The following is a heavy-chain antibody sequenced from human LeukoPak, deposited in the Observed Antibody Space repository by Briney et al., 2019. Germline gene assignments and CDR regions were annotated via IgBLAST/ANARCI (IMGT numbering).Heavy chain of an antibody. J-gene: IGHJ4*02. CDR3: ARVAQYSGYDLDY. Sequence: SQTLSLTCTVPAGSISSGGYYCSWFRQRPGKGLERIGYIYYSGNTYYNPSLKSRVTLSVDTSKNQFSLKLSSVTAADTAVYYCARVAQYSGYDLDYWGQGTLVTVSS. V-gene: IGHV4-31*03. CDR2: IYYSGNT. D-gene: IGHD5-12*01. CDR1: AGSISSGGYY.